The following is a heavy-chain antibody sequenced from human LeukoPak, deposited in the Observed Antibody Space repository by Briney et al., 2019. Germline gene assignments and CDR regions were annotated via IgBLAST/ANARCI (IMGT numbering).Heavy chain of an antibody. V-gene: IGHV1-8*01. Sequence: ASVKFSCKASGYTFTSYDFNWVRQATGQRPEWMGWMSPNSGDTGYAQKFQDRVTMTRNTSISTAYMELSSLRSDDTAVYYCARGPPNWGYDYWGPGTLVTVSS. CDR2: MSPNSGDT. J-gene: IGHJ4*02. CDR1: GYTFTSYD. D-gene: IGHD7-27*01. CDR3: ARGPPNWGYDY.